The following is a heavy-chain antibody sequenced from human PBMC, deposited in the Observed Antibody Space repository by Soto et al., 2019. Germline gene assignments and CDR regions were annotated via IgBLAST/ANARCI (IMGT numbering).Heavy chain of an antibody. CDR1: GFTFSSYG. J-gene: IGHJ4*02. D-gene: IGHD4-4*01. CDR3: ANTRLQPEYYFDY. CDR2: ISYDGSNK. V-gene: IGHV3-30*18. Sequence: QVQLVESGGGVVQPGRSLRLSCAASGFTFSSYGMHWVRQAPGKGLEWVAVISYDGSNKYYADSVKGRFTISRDNSKNTLYLQMNSLRAEDTAVYYCANTRLQPEYYFDYWGQGTLVTVSS.